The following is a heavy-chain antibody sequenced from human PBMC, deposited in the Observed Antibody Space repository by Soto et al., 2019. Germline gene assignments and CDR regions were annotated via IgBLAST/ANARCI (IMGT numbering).Heavy chain of an antibody. CDR3: ARDIAFDR. CDR2: INAGNGNR. V-gene: IGHV1-3*01. J-gene: IGHJ3*02. Sequence: ASVKVSCKASGYTFTSYAMHWVRQAPGQRLEWMGWINAGNGNRKYSQKFQGRVTITRDTSASTAYMELSSLRSEDTAIYYCARDIAFDRWGQGTMVTVSS. CDR1: GYTFTSYA.